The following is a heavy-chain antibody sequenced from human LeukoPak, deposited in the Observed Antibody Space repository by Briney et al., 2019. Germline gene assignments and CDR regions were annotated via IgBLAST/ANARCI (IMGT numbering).Heavy chain of an antibody. D-gene: IGHD6-13*01. CDR1: GFTFSRYS. CDR2: ISDSGSIR. Sequence: GGSLRLSCAVSGFTFSRYSMNWVRQAPGKGLEWLSHISDSGSIRYYADSVKGRFTISRDNAKTSLYLQMNSLRAEDTAVYYCASWAGTAAGFSGPFDYWGQGTLVTVSS. J-gene: IGHJ4*02. CDR3: ASWAGTAAGFSGPFDY. V-gene: IGHV3-48*01.